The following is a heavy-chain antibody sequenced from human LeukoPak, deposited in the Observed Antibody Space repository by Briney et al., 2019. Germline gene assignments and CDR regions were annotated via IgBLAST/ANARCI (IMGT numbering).Heavy chain of an antibody. J-gene: IGHJ4*02. Sequence: PGGSLRLSCAASGFTFRKSWMAWVRQVPGKGLEWVANIKEDAGTKHYAGSVEGRFTISRDNAKNLVYLQMNSLRADDTAIYHCARDTVGVLDYWGQGALVTVSS. CDR1: GFTFRKSW. D-gene: IGHD2-21*01. CDR3: ARDTVGVLDY. CDR2: IKEDAGTK. V-gene: IGHV3-7*01.